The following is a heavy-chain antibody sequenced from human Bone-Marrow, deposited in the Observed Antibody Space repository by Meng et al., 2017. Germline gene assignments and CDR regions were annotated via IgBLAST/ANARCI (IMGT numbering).Heavy chain of an antibody. CDR1: GFTFSDYY. D-gene: IGHD3-9*01. CDR2: ISSSGSTI. CDR3: ATQSHGALVYYGMDV. Sequence: GGSLRLSCAASGFTFSDYYMSWIRQAPGKGLEWVSYISSSGSTIYYADSVKGRFTISRDNAKNSLYLQMNSLRAEDTAVYYCATQSHGALVYYGMDVWGQGTTVTVSS. V-gene: IGHV3-11*01. J-gene: IGHJ6*02.